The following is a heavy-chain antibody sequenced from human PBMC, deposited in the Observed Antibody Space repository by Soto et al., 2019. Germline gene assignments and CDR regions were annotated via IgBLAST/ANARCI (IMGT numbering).Heavy chain of an antibody. Sequence: PGGSLRLSCAASGFTFDDYTMHWVRQAPGKGLEWVSLISWDGGSTYYADSVKGRFTISRDNSKNSLYLQMNSLRTEDTALYYCAKVSGIASHYYGMDVWGQGTTVTVSS. J-gene: IGHJ6*02. D-gene: IGHD1-26*01. CDR1: GFTFDDYT. V-gene: IGHV3-43*01. CDR3: AKVSGIASHYYGMDV. CDR2: ISWDGGST.